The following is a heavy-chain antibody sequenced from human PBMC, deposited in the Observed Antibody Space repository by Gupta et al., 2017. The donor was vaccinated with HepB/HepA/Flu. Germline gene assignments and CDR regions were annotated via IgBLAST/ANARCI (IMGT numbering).Heavy chain of an antibody. CDR1: GGSISSSSYH. V-gene: IGHV4-39*02. CDR2: IYYRGST. D-gene: IGHD4-11*01. CDR3: ARLDYSTPYYYYYIDV. J-gene: IGHJ6*03. Sequence: QLQLQESGPGLVKPSGTLSLTCTVSGGSISSSSYHWGWVRQPPGKGLEWIGSIYYRGSTYYHPSLKSRVTVSVDTSKNHFSLKLSSVTAADTAVYYCARLDYSTPYYYYYIDVWGKGTTVTVSS.